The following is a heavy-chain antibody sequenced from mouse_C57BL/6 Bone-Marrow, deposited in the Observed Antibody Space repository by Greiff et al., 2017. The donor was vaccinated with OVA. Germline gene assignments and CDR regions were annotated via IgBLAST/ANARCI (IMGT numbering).Heavy chain of an antibody. CDR2: IYPGSGST. Sequence: QVQLKQPGAELVKPGASVKMSCKASGYTFTSYWITWVQQRPGQGLEWIGDIYPGSGSTYYHEQFKSKATLTVDTYASTAYMQRSSLTSEDSAVYYCARRLSYYAMDYWGQGTSVTVSS. J-gene: IGHJ4*01. CDR1: GYTFTSYW. D-gene: IGHD1-1*02. CDR3: ARRLSYYAMDY. V-gene: IGHV1-55*01.